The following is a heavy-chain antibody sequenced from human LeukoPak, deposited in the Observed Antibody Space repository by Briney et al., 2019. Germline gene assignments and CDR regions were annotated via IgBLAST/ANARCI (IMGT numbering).Heavy chain of an antibody. J-gene: IGHJ4*02. CDR3: ARDIVATGYFDY. D-gene: IGHD5-12*01. V-gene: IGHV4-59*01. CDR1: GGSISSYY. Sequence: SETLSLTCTVSGGSISSYYWSWIRQPPGKGLEWIGYIYYSGSTNYNPSLKSRVTISVDTSKNQFSLKLSSVTAADTAVYYCARDIVATGYFDYWGQGTLVTVSS. CDR2: IYYSGST.